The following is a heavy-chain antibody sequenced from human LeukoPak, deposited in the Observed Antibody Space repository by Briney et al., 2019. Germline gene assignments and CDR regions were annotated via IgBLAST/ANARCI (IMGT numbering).Heavy chain of an antibody. J-gene: IGHJ4*02. CDR2: MNPNSGNT. CDR1: GYTFTSYD. V-gene: IGHV1-8*01. CDR3: ARSPYYYDSSGYPQEFDY. D-gene: IGHD3-22*01. Sequence: ASVKVSCKASGYTFTSYDINWVRQATGQRLEWMGWMNPNSGNTGYAQKFQGRVTMTRNTSISTAYMELSSLRSEDTAVYYCARSPYYYDSSGYPQEFDYWGQGTLVTVSS.